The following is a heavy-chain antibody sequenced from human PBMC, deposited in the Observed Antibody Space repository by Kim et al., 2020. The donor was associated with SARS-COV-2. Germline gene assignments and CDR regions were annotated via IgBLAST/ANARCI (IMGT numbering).Heavy chain of an antibody. CDR3: ASGETNWFDP. CDR2: IA. D-gene: IGHD7-27*01. J-gene: IGHJ5*02. V-gene: IGHV1-69*02. Sequence: IAHDAQKFQGRVTITADKSTSTAYMELSSLRSEDTAVYYCASGETNWFDPWGQGTLVTVSS.